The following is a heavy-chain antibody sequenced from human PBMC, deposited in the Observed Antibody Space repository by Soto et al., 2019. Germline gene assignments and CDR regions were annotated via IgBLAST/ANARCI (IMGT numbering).Heavy chain of an antibody. CDR3: ASSRLGGTGYYYGMDV. Sequence: QVQLVQSGAEVKKPGSLVKVSCKASGGTFSSYAISWVRQAPGQGLEWMGGIIPIFGTADYAQKFQGRVTITADESTSTAYMELSSLRSEDTAVYYCASSRLGGTGYYYGMDVWGQGTTVTVSS. D-gene: IGHD3-16*01. CDR2: IIPIFGTA. J-gene: IGHJ6*02. V-gene: IGHV1-69*12. CDR1: GGTFSSYA.